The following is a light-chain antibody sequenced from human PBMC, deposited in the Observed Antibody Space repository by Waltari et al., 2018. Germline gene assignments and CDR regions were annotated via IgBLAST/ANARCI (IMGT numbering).Light chain of an antibody. V-gene: IGKV3-15*01. CDR3: QQYDNWPPYT. CDR1: QSVNSN. Sequence: EIVMTQSPATLSVSPGDRANISCRASQSVNSNLAWYQKKPGQAPRLLIYTASTRATGVPARFSGSGSGTHFTLTISSLQSEDFAVYYCQQYDNWPPYTFGQGTNLEIK. J-gene: IGKJ2*01. CDR2: TAS.